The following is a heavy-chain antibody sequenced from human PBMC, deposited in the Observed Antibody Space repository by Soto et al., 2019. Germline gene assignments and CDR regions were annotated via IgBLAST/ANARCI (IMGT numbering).Heavy chain of an antibody. CDR2: IYYSGST. J-gene: IGHJ5*02. V-gene: IGHV4-30-4*01. Sequence: SETLSLTCTVSGGSISSGDYYWSWIRQPPGEGLEWIGYIYYSGSTYYNPSLKSRVTISVDTSKNQFSLKLSSVTAADTAVYYCARGSGTGDYYDSSGYYGPWRQGTLVTV. CDR1: GGSISSGDYY. CDR3: ARGSGTGDYYDSSGYYGP. D-gene: IGHD3-22*01.